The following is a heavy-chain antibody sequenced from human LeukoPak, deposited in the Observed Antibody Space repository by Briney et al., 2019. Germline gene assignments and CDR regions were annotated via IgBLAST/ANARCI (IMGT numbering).Heavy chain of an antibody. D-gene: IGHD3-22*01. J-gene: IGHJ4*02. CDR3: ARGSYYYDSSGHKAFDY. Sequence: GGSLGLSCAASGFTFSSYSMNWVRQAPGKGLEWVSSISSSSSYIYYADSVKGRFTISRDNAKNSLYLQMNSLRAEDTAVYYCARGSYYYDSSGHKAFDYWGQGTLVTVSS. V-gene: IGHV3-21*01. CDR2: ISSSSSYI. CDR1: GFTFSSYS.